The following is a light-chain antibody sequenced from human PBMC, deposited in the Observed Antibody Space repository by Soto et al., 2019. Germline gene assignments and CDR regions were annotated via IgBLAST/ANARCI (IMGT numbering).Light chain of an antibody. V-gene: IGLV6-57*04. CDR1: SGSIATNY. Sequence: NFMLTQPHSESESPGKTVTISCSRSSGSIATNYVQWYQQRPGSAPTTVIYDDNQRPSGVPDRFSGSIDSFSNSASLTISGLKAEDEADYYCQSYDSFNRVFGGGTKLTVL. CDR2: DDN. J-gene: IGLJ3*02. CDR3: QSYDSFNRV.